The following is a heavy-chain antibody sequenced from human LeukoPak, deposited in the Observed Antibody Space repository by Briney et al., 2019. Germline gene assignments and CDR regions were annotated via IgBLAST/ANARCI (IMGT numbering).Heavy chain of an antibody. D-gene: IGHD3-3*01. CDR2: INTDGSST. J-gene: IGHJ4*02. CDR1: GFTFSTYW. V-gene: IGHV3-74*01. Sequence: GGSLRLSCAASGFTFSTYWMHWVRQAPGKGLVWVSHINTDGSSTTYADSVKGRFTGSRDNAKNTLYLKMNSLRSEDTAIYYRARGHLWSGYTLDLWGQETGDRVST. CDR3: ARGHLWSGYTLDL.